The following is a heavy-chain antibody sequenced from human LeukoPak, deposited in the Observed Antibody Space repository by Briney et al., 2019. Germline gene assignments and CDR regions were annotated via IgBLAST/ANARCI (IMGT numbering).Heavy chain of an antibody. CDR1: GFTFSDFW. Sequence: PGGSLRLSCAASGFTFSDFWMTWVRQAPGKGLEWVSYISSSGSTIYYADSVKGRFTISRDNAKNSMDLQMNSLRAEDTAVYYCARVWYSGSYPVDYWGQGTLVTVPS. D-gene: IGHD1-26*01. CDR2: ISSSGSTI. CDR3: ARVWYSGSYPVDY. V-gene: IGHV3-11*01. J-gene: IGHJ4*02.